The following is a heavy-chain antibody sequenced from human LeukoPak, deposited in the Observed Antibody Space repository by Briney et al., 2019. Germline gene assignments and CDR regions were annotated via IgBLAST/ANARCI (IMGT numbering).Heavy chain of an antibody. CDR3: ARDQYYYDSSGYYGY. D-gene: IGHD3-22*01. J-gene: IGHJ4*02. Sequence: GGSLRLSCAASGFTFSIYAMSWVRQAPGKGLEWVANIKQDGSEKYYVDSVKGRFTISRDNAKNSLYLQMNSLRAEDTAVYYCARDQYYYDSSGYYGYWGQGTLVTVSS. CDR2: IKQDGSEK. CDR1: GFTFSIYA. V-gene: IGHV3-7*01.